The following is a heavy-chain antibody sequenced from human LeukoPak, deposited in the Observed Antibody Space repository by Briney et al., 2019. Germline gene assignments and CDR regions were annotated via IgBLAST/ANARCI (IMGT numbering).Heavy chain of an antibody. CDR3: ARRDYYDSSGYSPLFDY. CDR2: MSGNGCTT. J-gene: IGHJ4*02. Sequence: GGSLRLSCAASGFIFSSYAMSWVRHAPGQGLEWGSGMSGNGCTTYYADSVKGRFTISRDNSKNTLYLQMNNLRVEDTAVYYCARRDYYDSSGYSPLFDYWGQGTLVTVSS. V-gene: IGHV3-23*01. CDR1: GFIFSSYA. D-gene: IGHD3-22*01.